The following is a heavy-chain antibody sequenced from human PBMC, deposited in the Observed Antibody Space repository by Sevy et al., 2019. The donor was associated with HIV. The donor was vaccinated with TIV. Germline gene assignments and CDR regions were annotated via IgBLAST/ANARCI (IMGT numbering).Heavy chain of an antibody. D-gene: IGHD3-10*01. V-gene: IGHV3-30*18. CDR3: AKGRITMVRGLYYGMDV. J-gene: IGHJ6*02. Sequence: GGSLRLSCAASGFTFSSYGMHWVRQAPGKGLEWVAVISYDGSNKYYADSVKGRFTISRDNSKNTLYLQMNSLRAEDTAVYYCAKGRITMVRGLYYGMDVWGQGTTVNVSS. CDR2: ISYDGSNK. CDR1: GFTFSSYG.